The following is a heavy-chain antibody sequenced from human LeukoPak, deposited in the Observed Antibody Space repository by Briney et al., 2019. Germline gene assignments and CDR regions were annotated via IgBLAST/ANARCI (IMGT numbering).Heavy chain of an antibody. CDR3: ARVGAAARKGLDY. D-gene: IGHD6-13*01. V-gene: IGHV4-38-2*02. CDR1: GYSISSGYY. Sequence: SETLSLTCTVSGYSISSGYYWGWIRQPPGKGLEWIGSIYHSGSTYYNPSLKSRVTVSVDTSKNQFSLKLSSVTAADTAVYYCARVGAAARKGLDYRGQGTLVTVSS. J-gene: IGHJ4*02. CDR2: IYHSGST.